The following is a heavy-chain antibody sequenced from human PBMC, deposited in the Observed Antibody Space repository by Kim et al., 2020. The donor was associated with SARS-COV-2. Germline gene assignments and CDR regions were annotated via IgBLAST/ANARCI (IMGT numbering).Heavy chain of an antibody. CDR1: GYTFTSYG. CDR2: ISAYNGNT. V-gene: IGHV1-18*01. J-gene: IGHJ4*02. D-gene: IGHD3-22*01. Sequence: ASVKVSCKASGYTFTSYGISWVRQAPGQGLEWMGWISAYNGNTNYAQKPQGRVTMTTDTSTSTAYMELRSLRSDDTAVYYCARAHDSSGYYLEKDDYWGQGTLVTVA. CDR3: ARAHDSSGYYLEKDDY.